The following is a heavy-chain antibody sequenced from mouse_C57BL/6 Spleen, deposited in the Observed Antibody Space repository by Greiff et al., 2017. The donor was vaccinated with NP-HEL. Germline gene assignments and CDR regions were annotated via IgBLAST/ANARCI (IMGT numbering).Heavy chain of an antibody. V-gene: IGHV1-42*01. D-gene: IGHD3-2*02. CDR1: GYSFTGYY. J-gene: IGHJ3*01. Sequence: VQLQQSGPELVKPGASVKISCKASGYSFTGYYMNWVKQSPEKSLEWIGEINPSTGGTTYNQKFKAKATLTVDKSSSTAYMQLKSLTSEDSAVYYCAREVGNSSGYVWFAYWGQGTLVTVSA. CDR2: INPSTGGT. CDR3: AREVGNSSGYVWFAY.